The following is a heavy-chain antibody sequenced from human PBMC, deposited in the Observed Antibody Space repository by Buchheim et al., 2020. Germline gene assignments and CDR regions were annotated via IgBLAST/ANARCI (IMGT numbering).Heavy chain of an antibody. CDR2: ISGSGGST. D-gene: IGHD2-15*01. J-gene: IGHJ6*02. CDR3: AKDRVGIVVVVAAHYYGMDV. V-gene: IGHV3-23*01. CDR1: GFTFSSYA. Sequence: EVQLLESGGGLVQPGGSLRLSCAASGFTFSSYAMSWVRQAPGKGLEWVSAISGSGGSTYYADSVKGRFTISRDNSKKTLYLKMNSLRAEDTAVYYCAKDRVGIVVVVAAHYYGMDVWGQGTT.